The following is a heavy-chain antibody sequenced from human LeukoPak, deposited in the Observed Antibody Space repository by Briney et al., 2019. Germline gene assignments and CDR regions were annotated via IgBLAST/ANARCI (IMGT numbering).Heavy chain of an antibody. D-gene: IGHD6-19*01. V-gene: IGHV3-53*01. CDR3: ARDSGNEQWLVRNYYYGMDV. CDR2: IYSGGST. CDR1: GFTVSSNY. Sequence: PGGSLRLSCAASGFTVSSNYMSWVRQAPGKGLEWVSVIYSGGSTYYADSVKGRFTISRDNSKNTLYLQMNSLRAEDTAVYYCARDSGNEQWLVRNYYYGMDVWGQGTTVTVSS. J-gene: IGHJ6*02.